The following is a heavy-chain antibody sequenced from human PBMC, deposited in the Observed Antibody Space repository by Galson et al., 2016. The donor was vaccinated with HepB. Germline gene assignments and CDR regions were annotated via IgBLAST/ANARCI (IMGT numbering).Heavy chain of an antibody. J-gene: IGHJ4*02. D-gene: IGHD2-21*01. CDR1: GFTFSSYA. Sequence: SLRLSCAASGFTFSSYAMHWVRQAPGKGLEWVAVISYDGSTKYYADSVKGRFTISRGNSKNTLSVQMNSLRAEDTAVYYCAVAYSNYWPLGYWGQGTLVTVSS. V-gene: IGHV3-30-3*01. CDR3: AVAYSNYWPLGY. CDR2: ISYDGSTK.